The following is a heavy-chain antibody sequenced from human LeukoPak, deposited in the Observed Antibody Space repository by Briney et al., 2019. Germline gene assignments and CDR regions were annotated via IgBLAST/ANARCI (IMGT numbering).Heavy chain of an antibody. CDR1: GGTFSSYA. V-gene: IGHV1-69*13. CDR3: ARVSDSSGYSREAFDI. J-gene: IGHJ3*02. Sequence: SVKVSCKASGGTFSSYAISWVRQAPGQGLEWMGGIIPIFGTANYAQTFQGRVTITADESTSTAYMELSSLRSEDTAVYYCARVSDSSGYSREAFDIWGQGTMVTVSS. CDR2: IIPIFGTA. D-gene: IGHD3-22*01.